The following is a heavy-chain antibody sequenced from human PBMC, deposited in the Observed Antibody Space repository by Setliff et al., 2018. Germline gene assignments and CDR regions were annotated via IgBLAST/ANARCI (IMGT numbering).Heavy chain of an antibody. CDR3: ARCLPFLXGYALGAFDS. CDR1: GYTFSSYG. D-gene: IGHD5-12*01. J-gene: IGHJ4*02. CDR2: IXXXNGHT. Sequence: ASVKVSCKASGYTFSSYGISWVRQAPGXXXEWVXWIXXXNGHTKYAEKFQGGHKMTTETXPRTVTMELNSLRSEDTSIYYCARCLPFLXGYALGAFDSXGQGTLVTVSS. V-gene: IGHV1-18*01.